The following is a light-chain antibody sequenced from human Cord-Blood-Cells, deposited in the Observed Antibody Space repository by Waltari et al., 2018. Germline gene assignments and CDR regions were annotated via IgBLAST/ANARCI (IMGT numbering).Light chain of an antibody. V-gene: IGLV1-51*01. Sequence: QSVLTQPPSVSAAPGQKVPIASPGIRSNIGHHYLSWYQQLPGTAPKLLIYDNNKRPSGIPARFSGSKSGTSATLGITGLQTGDEADYYCGTWDSSLSAYVFGTGTKVTVL. CDR1: RSNIGHHY. CDR3: GTWDSSLSAYV. CDR2: DNN. J-gene: IGLJ1*01.